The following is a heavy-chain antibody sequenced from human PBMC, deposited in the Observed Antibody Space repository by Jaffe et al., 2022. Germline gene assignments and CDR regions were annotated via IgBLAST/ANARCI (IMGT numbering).Heavy chain of an antibody. CDR1: GFTFSSYW. Sequence: EVQLVESGGGLVQPGGSLRLSCAASGFTFSSYWMSWVRQAPGKGLEWVANIKQDGSEKYYVDSVKGRFTISRDNAKNSLYLQMNSLRAEDTAVYYCARDPEYYGDYVSYFDYWGQGTLVTVSS. D-gene: IGHD4-17*01. V-gene: IGHV3-7*05. J-gene: IGHJ4*02. CDR3: ARDPEYYGDYVSYFDY. CDR2: IKQDGSEK.